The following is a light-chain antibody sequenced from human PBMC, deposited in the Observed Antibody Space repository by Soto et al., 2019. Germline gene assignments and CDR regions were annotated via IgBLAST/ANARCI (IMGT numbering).Light chain of an antibody. CDR1: SGYSNYK. Sequence: QPVLTQPPSASASLGASVTLTCTLSSGYSNYKVDWYQQRPGKGPRFVMRVGTGGIVGSKGDGIPDRFSVLGSGLNRYLTIKNIQEEDESDYHCGADHGSGSNFVFPDVFGTGTKVTVL. J-gene: IGLJ1*01. CDR3: GADHGSGSNFVFPDV. CDR2: VGTGGIVG. V-gene: IGLV9-49*01.